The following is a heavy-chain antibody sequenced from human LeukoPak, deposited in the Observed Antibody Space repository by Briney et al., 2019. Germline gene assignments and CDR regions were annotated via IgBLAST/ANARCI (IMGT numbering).Heavy chain of an antibody. CDR3: ARNLYDFLTGCDS. Sequence: GGSLRLSCAASGFTFSTYSMNWVRQSPGKGLEWVSYIRSSSSIIHYADSVKGRFTISRDNAKSSLYLQMNSLRDEDTAVYYCARNLYDFLTGCDSWGQGTLVTVSS. J-gene: IGHJ4*02. D-gene: IGHD3-9*01. V-gene: IGHV3-48*02. CDR2: IRSSSSII. CDR1: GFTFSTYS.